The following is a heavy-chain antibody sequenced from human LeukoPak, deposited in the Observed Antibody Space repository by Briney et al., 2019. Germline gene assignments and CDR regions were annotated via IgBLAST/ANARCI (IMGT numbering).Heavy chain of an antibody. J-gene: IGHJ6*03. Sequence: SGTLSLTCAVSGGSISSRNWWGWVRQPPGKGLEWIAEIHHSGNINYNPSLKRRVTIPVHRSKNQFSLKLSSVTAADTAVYYCVRIRGFGADYYYYYMDVWGKGSTVTVSS. CDR3: VRIRGFGADYYYYYMDV. D-gene: IGHD3-10*01. V-gene: IGHV4-4*02. CDR2: IHHSGNI. CDR1: GGSISSRNW.